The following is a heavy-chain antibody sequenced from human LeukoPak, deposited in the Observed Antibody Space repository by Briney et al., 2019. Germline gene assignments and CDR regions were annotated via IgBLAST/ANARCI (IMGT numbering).Heavy chain of an antibody. J-gene: IGHJ6*02. V-gene: IGHV3-11*04. CDR3: AKDHRSEESSSWYAGSYYYYGMDV. CDR2: ISRNSNLM. Sequence: PGGSLRLSCAASGFTFSDYYASWIRQAPGKGLEWVSYISRNSNLMYYADSVKGRFIISRDNAKNSLYLQMNSLRAEDTAVYYCAKDHRSEESSSWYAGSYYYYGMDVWGQGTTVTVSS. CDR1: GFTFSDYY. D-gene: IGHD6-13*01.